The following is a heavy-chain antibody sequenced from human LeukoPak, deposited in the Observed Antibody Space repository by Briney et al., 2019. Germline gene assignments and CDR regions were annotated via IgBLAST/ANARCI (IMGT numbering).Heavy chain of an antibody. V-gene: IGHV1-2*02. CDR2: INPNSGGK. J-gene: IGHJ5*02. CDR1: RYTFTVYY. D-gene: IGHD3-10*01. Sequence: ASVKVSCKPSRYTFTVYYIHWVPQAPEEGLECVGWINPNSGGKNYARTFQGMVTMTRDTSISTAYMELSRLRSDDTAVYYCARGGSGSYFSWLDPWGQGTLVTVSS. CDR3: ARGGSGSYFSWLDP.